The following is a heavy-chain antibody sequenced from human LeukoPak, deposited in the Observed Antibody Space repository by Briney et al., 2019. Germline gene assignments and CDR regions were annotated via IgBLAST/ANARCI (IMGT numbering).Heavy chain of an antibody. CDR3: ARNPQTSYLPFDY. V-gene: IGHV4-59*01. Sequence: SETLSFTCTVSGGSISSYYWSWIRQPPGKGLEWIGYIYYSGSTNYNPSLKSRVTISVDTSKNQFSLKLSSVTAADTAVYYCARNPQTSYLPFDYWGQGTLVTVSS. CDR2: IYYSGST. D-gene: IGHD2-2*01. CDR1: GGSISSYY. J-gene: IGHJ4*02.